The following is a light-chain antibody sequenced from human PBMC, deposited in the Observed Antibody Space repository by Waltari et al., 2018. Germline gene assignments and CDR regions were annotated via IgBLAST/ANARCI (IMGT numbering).Light chain of an antibody. V-gene: IGKV3-11*01. J-gene: IGKJ1*01. CDR3: QLRSRWLRT. Sequence: DIVLTQSPATLSLSPGERATLSCRASQSVRTYLAWYQQKPGQAPRLPIYDAATRATAIPARFSGSGSGTDFTLTISSLEPEDFAVYYCQLRSRWLRTFGQGTKVEIK. CDR1: QSVRTY. CDR2: DAA.